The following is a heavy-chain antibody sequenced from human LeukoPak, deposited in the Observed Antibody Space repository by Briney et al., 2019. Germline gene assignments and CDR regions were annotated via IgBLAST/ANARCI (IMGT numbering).Heavy chain of an antibody. CDR1: GYTFTGYY. J-gene: IGHJ5*01. D-gene: IGHD6-13*01. Sequence: GASVKVSCKASGYTFTGYYIHWVRQAPGQGLEWMGRVNPNTGGTDYAQKFQGRVTMTRDTSITTAYMELSRLTSDDTAIYYCAKVPPSITAAGNWLGCWGQGALVTVSS. CDR3: AKVPPSITAAGNWLGC. V-gene: IGHV1-2*06. CDR2: VNPNTGGT.